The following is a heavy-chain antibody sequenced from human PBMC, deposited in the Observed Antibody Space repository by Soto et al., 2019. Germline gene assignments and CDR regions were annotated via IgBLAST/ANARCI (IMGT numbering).Heavy chain of an antibody. CDR1: GGSISSYY. J-gene: IGHJ6*03. CDR3: ARFACSGGSCYSEGGGYGDYDYRYYYYMDV. V-gene: IGHV4-59*01. CDR2: IYYSGST. Sequence: SETLSLTCTVSGGSISSYYWSWIRQPPGKGLEWIGYIYYSGSTNYNPSLKSRVTISVDTSKNQFSLKLSSVTAADTAVYYCARFACSGGSCYSEGGGYGDYDYRYYYYMDVWGKGTTVTVSS. D-gene: IGHD2-15*01.